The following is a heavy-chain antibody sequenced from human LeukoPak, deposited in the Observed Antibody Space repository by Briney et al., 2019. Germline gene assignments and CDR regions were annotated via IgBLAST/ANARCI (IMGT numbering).Heavy chain of an antibody. CDR1: GFTFSSYA. CDR2: ISYDGSNK. CDR3: ARGSMGATKGAFDI. Sequence: GGSLRLSCAASGFTFSSYAMHWVRQAPGKGLEWVAVISYDGSNKYYADSVKGRFTISRDNSKNTLYLQMNSLRAEDTAVYYCARGSMGATKGAFDIWGQGTMVTVSS. D-gene: IGHD1-26*01. V-gene: IGHV3-30-3*01. J-gene: IGHJ3*02.